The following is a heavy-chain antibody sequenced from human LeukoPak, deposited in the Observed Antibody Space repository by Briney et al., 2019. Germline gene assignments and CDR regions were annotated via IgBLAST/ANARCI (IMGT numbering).Heavy chain of an antibody. CDR3: AKGDSQGTGSYYSDY. CDR1: GFTFNNYA. D-gene: IGHD3-10*01. J-gene: IGHJ4*02. Sequence: GGSLRLSCAASGFTFNNYAMTWVRQAPGEGLQWVSAISRSGTTAYYADSVKGRFTISRNNSNNILYLQMGSLRAEDTAVYYCAKGDSQGTGSYYSDYWGQGTLVTVSS. V-gene: IGHV3-23*01. CDR2: ISRSGTTA.